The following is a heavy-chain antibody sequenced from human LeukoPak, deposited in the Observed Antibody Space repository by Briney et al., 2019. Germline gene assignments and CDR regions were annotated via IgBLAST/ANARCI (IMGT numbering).Heavy chain of an antibody. CDR1: GFTFDDYA. D-gene: IGHD6-25*01. Sequence: GGSLRLTCAASGFTFDDYAMHWVRQAPGKGLEWVSGISWNSGSIGYADSVKGRFTISRDNAKNSLYLQMNSLRAEDTALYYCAKDRLRLHYYFDYWGQGTLVTVSS. CDR3: AKDRLRLHYYFDY. V-gene: IGHV3-9*01. CDR2: ISWNSGSI. J-gene: IGHJ4*02.